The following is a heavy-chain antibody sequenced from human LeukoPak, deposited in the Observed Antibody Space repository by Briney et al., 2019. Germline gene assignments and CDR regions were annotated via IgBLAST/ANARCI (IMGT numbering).Heavy chain of an antibody. CDR2: ISSSSSYI. D-gene: IGHD3-22*01. Sequence: GGSLRLSCAASGFTFSSYSMNWVRQAPGKGLEWVSSISSSSSYIYYADSVKGRFTISRDNAKNSLYLQMNSLRAEDTAVYYCANSRVYYDSSGYYPLDYWGQGTLVTVSS. CDR3: ANSRVYYDSSGYYPLDY. J-gene: IGHJ4*02. CDR1: GFTFSSYS. V-gene: IGHV3-21*04.